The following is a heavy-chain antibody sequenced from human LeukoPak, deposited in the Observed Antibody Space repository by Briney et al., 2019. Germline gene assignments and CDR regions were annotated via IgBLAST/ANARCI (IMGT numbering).Heavy chain of an antibody. D-gene: IGHD2-21*02. J-gene: IGHJ3*02. CDR3: ARSRHIVVVTARVAFDI. V-gene: IGHV4-39*01. CDR1: GGSISSSSYY. Sequence: ASETLSPTCTVSGGSISSSSYYWGWIRQPPGKGLEWIGSIYYSGSTYYNPSLKSRVTISVDTSKNQFSLKLSSVTAADTAVYYCARSRHIVVVTARVAFDIWGQGTMVTVSS. CDR2: IYYSGST.